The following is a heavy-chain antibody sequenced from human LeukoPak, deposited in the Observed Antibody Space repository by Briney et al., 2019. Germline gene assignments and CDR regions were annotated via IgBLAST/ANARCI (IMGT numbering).Heavy chain of an antibody. J-gene: IGHJ4*02. CDR2: IIPIFGTA. V-gene: IGHV1-69*13. Sequence: VASVKVSCKASGGTFSSYAISWVRQAPGQGLEWMGGIIPIFGTANYAQKFQGRVTITADESTSTAYMELSSLRSEDTAVYYCARDGSGSYDRYYFDYWGQGTLVTVSS. CDR3: ARDGSGSYDRYYFDY. CDR1: GGTFSSYA. D-gene: IGHD1-26*01.